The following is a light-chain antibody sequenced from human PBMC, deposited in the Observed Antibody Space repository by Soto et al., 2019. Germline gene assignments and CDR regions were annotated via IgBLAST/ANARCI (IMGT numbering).Light chain of an antibody. CDR1: SSDVGSNNY. V-gene: IGLV2-14*01. CDR3: SSYTPTNTVV. Sequence: QSALTQPASVSGSPGQSITISCTGTSSDVGSNNYVSWYRQHPGKAPTLMIYEVNNRPSGVSNRFSGSKSGDTASLTISGLQAEDEADHYCSSYTPTNTVVFGGGTKLTVL. CDR2: EVN. J-gene: IGLJ2*01.